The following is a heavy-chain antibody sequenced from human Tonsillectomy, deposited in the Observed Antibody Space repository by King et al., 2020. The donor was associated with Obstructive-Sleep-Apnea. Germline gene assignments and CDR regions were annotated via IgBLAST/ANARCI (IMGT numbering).Heavy chain of an antibody. CDR2: LYSGGRT. CDR1: GFTVSNKY. CDR3: ARYTSGWYSPFDS. Sequence: VQLVESGGGLVQPGGSLRLSCAASGFTVSNKYMKWVRQAPGKGLEWVSVLYSGGRTYYTDSVKARFTISRDNSNNTLYLQMNSLRAEDTAVYYCARYTSGWYSPFDSWGPGTLVSVSS. D-gene: IGHD6-19*01. J-gene: IGHJ4*02. V-gene: IGHV3-66*01.